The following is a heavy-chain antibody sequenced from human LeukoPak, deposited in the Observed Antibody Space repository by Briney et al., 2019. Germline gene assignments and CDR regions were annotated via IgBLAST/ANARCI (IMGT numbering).Heavy chain of an antibody. J-gene: IGHJ4*02. CDR1: GFTFSSYS. D-gene: IGHD4-17*01. V-gene: IGHV3-21*01. Sequence: NPGGSLRLSCAASGFTFSSYSMNWVRQAPGKGLEWVSSISMSSSYIYYADSVKGRFTISRDNAKNSLYLQMNSLRAEDTAVYYCATRDDYGDYPLPYWGQGTLVTVSS. CDR3: ATRDDYGDYPLPY. CDR2: ISMSSSYI.